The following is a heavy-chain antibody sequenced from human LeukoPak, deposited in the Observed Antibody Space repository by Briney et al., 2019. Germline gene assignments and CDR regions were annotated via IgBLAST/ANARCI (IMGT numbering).Heavy chain of an antibody. CDR2: IRYDGSNK. CDR1: GFTFSSYG. J-gene: IGHJ4*02. D-gene: IGHD5-24*01. CDR3: AKDSATITEGGY. Sequence: GGSLRLSCAASGFTFSSYGMHWVRRAPGKGLEWVAFIRYDGSNKYYADSVKGRFTISRDNSKNTLYLQMNSLRAEDTAVYYCAKDSATITEGGYWGQGTLVTVSS. V-gene: IGHV3-30*02.